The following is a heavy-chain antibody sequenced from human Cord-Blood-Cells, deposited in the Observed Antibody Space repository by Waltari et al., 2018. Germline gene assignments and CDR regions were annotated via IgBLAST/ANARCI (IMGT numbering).Heavy chain of an antibody. D-gene: IGHD5-18*01. CDR2: ISWNSGSI. CDR1: GFTFDDYA. J-gene: IGHJ4*02. Sequence: EVQLVESGGGLVQPGRSLRLSCAASGFTFDDYAMHWVRQAPGKGLEWASGISWNSGSIGYADSVNGRFTISRDNAKNSLYLQMNSLRAEDTALYYCAKARYSYGYEFDYWGQGTLFTVSS. V-gene: IGHV3-9*01. CDR3: AKARYSYGYEFDY.